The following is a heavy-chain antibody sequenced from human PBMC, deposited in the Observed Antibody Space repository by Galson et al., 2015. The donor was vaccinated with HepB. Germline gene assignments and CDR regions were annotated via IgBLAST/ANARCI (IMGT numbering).Heavy chain of an antibody. J-gene: IGHJ5*02. CDR1: GGSISSYY. D-gene: IGHD3-10*01. CDR2: IYYSGST. CDR3: ARELFPGASVGRWFDP. Sequence: SETLSLTCTVSGGSISSYYWSWIRQPPGKGLEWIGYIYYSGSTNYNPSLKSRVTISVDTSKNQFSLKLSSVTAADTAVYYCARELFPGASVGRWFDPWGQGTLVTVSS. V-gene: IGHV4-59*01.